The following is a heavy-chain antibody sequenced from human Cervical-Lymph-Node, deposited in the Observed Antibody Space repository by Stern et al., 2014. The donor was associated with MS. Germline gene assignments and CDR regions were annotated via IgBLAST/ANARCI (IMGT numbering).Heavy chain of an antibody. CDR1: GGTFNTSA. V-gene: IGHV1-69*06. Sequence: VQLVESGAEVKKPASSVKVSCKASGGTFNTSAISWVRQAPGQGLEWKGGIIPILGTTNYAQKFQGRVTFTADKSTSTAYMALSGLRYEDTAVYYCARDLGVGPSVSWGQGTVVTVSS. J-gene: IGHJ5*02. CDR2: IIPILGTT. CDR3: ARDLGVGPSVS. D-gene: IGHD5/OR15-5a*01.